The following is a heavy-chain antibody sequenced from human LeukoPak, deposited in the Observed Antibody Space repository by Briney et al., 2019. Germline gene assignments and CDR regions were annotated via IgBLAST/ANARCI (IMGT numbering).Heavy chain of an antibody. V-gene: IGHV1-69*13. J-gene: IGHJ4*02. D-gene: IGHD3-10*01. CDR3: AAYGSGGNFDY. Sequence: ASVKVSCKASGGTLSSYAISWVRQAPGQGLEWMGGIIPIFGTANYAQKFQGRVTITADESTSTAYMELSSLRSEDTAVYYCAAYGSGGNFDYWGQGTLVTVSS. CDR1: GGTLSSYA. CDR2: IIPIFGTA.